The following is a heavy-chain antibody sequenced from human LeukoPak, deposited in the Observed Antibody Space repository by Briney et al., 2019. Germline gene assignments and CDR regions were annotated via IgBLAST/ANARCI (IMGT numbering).Heavy chain of an antibody. V-gene: IGHV3-33*01. CDR3: ARDSNSYGSGATIDY. CDR1: GFTFSTYG. Sequence: PGGSLRLSCAASGFTFSTYGMHWVRQAPSKGLEWLTDIWYDGSNKYYTDSVKGRFTISRDNSKNTLYLQMSSLRAEDTAVYYCARDSNSYGSGATIDYWGQGTLVTVSS. J-gene: IGHJ4*02. D-gene: IGHD3-10*01. CDR2: IWYDGSNK.